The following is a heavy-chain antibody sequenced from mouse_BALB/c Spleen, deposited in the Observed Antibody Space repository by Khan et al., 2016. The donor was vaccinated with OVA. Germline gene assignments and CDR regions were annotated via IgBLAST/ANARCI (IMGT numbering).Heavy chain of an antibody. CDR1: GFAFSSYD. V-gene: IGHV5-12-1*01. J-gene: IGHJ2*01. Sequence: EVALVESGGGLVKPGGSLKLSCAASGFAFSSYDMSWVRQTPEKRLEWVAFISIGGGTTYYPDTVKGRFTISRDNAKNTLYLQMNSLKSEDTAMYYCTRPHYYGSNYYFDYWGQGTTLTVSS. CDR2: ISIGGGTT. CDR3: TRPHYYGSNYYFDY. D-gene: IGHD1-1*01.